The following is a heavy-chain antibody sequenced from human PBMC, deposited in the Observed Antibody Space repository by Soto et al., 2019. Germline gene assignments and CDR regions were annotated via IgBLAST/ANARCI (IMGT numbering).Heavy chain of an antibody. Sequence: ASVKVSCKASGYTFTSYYMHWVRQAPGQGLEWMGIINPSGGSTSYAQKFQGRVTMTRDTSTSTVYMELSSLRSEDTAVYYCARGASDSSGYPHDAFDIWGQGTMVTVS. CDR1: GYTFTSYY. J-gene: IGHJ3*02. V-gene: IGHV1-46*03. CDR2: INPSGGST. D-gene: IGHD3-22*01. CDR3: ARGASDSSGYPHDAFDI.